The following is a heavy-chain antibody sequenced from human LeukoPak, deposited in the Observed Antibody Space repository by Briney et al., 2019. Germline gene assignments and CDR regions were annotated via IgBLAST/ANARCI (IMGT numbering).Heavy chain of an antibody. CDR2: ISAYNGNT. CDR1: GYTFSSYG. CDR3: ARDAVQRDFDCTLSPTYYFDY. J-gene: IGHJ4*02. D-gene: IGHD3-9*01. V-gene: IGHV1-18*04. Sequence: GASVKVSCKASGYTFSSYGISWVRQAPGQGLEWMGWISAYNGNTNYAQKFQGRVTMTTDTSTSTAYMELRSLRSDDTAVYYCARDAVQRDFDCTLSPTYYFDYWGQGTLVTVSS.